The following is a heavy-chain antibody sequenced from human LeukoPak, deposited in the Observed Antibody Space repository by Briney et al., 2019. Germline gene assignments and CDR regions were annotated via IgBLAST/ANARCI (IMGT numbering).Heavy chain of an antibody. V-gene: IGHV3-21*04. CDR2: ISTSSSYI. CDR1: GFTFNKYT. J-gene: IGHJ4*02. D-gene: IGHD2-15*01. CDR3: AKAPVTSCRGAFCYPFDY. Sequence: GGSLRLSCAASGFTFNKYTMNWVRQAPGKGLEWVSSISTSSSYIYYAASVRGRFTISRDTSRSTLYLQMNSLRAEDAAVYYCAKAPVTSCRGAFCYPFDYWGQGTLVTVSS.